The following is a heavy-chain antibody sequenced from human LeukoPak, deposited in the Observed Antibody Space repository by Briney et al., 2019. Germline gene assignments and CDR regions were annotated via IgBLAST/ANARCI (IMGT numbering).Heavy chain of an antibody. J-gene: IGHJ4*02. Sequence: ERPLKLSCTASGCALGLYDMRWLRQAPGKGLEWVAFIWSDGTKEFYADSVKGRFTISRDNSNNTVYLHMNSLKAEDTALYYCVRDRNNNYFDYWGQGTLLTVSS. V-gene: IGHV3-33*01. CDR2: IWSDGTKE. D-gene: IGHD1-14*01. CDR3: VRDRNNNYFDY. CDR1: GCALGLYD.